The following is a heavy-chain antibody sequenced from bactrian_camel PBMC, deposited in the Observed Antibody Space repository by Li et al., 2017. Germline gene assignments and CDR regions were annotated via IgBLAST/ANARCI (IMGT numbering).Heavy chain of an antibody. D-gene: IGHD2*01. J-gene: IGHJ4*01. CDR1: GLTFGING. CDR2: IATGSGNT. Sequence: HVQLVESGGGLAQPGGSLRLSCVASGLTFGINGMSWVRQAPGKGLEGVVRIATGSGNTYYADSVKGRSTISRDNADNTLYLQLNSLTTEDTAMYYCTKDVDTGVYYRGFDAMDYWGLGTQVTVS. CDR3: TKDVDTGVYYRGFDAMDY. V-gene: IGHV3S1*01.